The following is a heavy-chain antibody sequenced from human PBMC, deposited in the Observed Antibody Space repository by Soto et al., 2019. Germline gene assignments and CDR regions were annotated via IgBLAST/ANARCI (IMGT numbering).Heavy chain of an antibody. CDR2: ISWNSGSI. V-gene: IGHV3-9*01. CDR1: GFTFDDYA. CDR3: AKDGEMTSGHVSNWFDP. J-gene: IGHJ5*02. D-gene: IGHD5-12*01. Sequence: SLSLSCAASGFTFDDYAMHWVRQAPGKGLEWVSGISWNSGSIGYADSVKGRFTISRDNAKNSLYLQMNSLRAEDTALYYCAKDGEMTSGHVSNWFDPWGQGTLVTVSS.